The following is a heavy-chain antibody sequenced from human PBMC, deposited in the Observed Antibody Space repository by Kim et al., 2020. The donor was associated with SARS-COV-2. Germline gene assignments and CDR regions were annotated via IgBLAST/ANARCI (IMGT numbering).Heavy chain of an antibody. D-gene: IGHD3-10*01. CDR3: ARGGGSGSYSGDAFDI. CDR1: RFTFSSYD. V-gene: IGHV3-13*04. J-gene: IGHJ3*02. Sequence: GGSLRLSCPASRFTFSSYDMHWVRQPTGKGLEWVSAIRTAVDTYYPGSVKGRFTISRENAQNSLYLQMNSLRAGDTAVYYCARGGGSGSYSGDAFDIWGQGTMVPVSS. CDR2: IRTAVDT.